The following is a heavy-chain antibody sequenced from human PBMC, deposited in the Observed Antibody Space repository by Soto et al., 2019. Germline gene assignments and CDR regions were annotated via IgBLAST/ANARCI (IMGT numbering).Heavy chain of an antibody. CDR2: ISDSGGST. D-gene: IGHD3-3*01. CDR1: GFTFSSYA. V-gene: IGHV3-23*02. Sequence: EVQLLESGGGLVQPGGSLRLSCAASGFTFSSYAMSWVRQAAGMGLEWVSSISDSGGSTYYGHSDKGRFTISRDNSKNTLYLQMNNLRAEDTAVYFCSRAADDYGFWSGYLYWGQGTMVSVSS. CDR3: SRAADDYGFWSGYLY. J-gene: IGHJ4*02.